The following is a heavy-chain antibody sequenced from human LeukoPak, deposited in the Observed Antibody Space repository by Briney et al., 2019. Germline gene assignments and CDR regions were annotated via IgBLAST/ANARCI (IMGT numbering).Heavy chain of an antibody. D-gene: IGHD2-2*01. V-gene: IGHV4-4*07. J-gene: IGHJ4*02. CDR2: IHTSGST. CDR3: ARDRVRRHTYYFDY. CDR1: GGSISSYY. Sequence: SETLSLTCTVSGGSISSYYWNWIRQPAGKGLEWIGRIHTSGSTNYNPSLKSRVTMSVDTSKNKFSLKLSSVTAADTAVYYCARDRVRRHTYYFDYWGQGTLVTVSS.